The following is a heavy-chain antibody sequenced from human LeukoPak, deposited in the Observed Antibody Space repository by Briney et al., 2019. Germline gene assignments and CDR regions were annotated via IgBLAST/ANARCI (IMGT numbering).Heavy chain of an antibody. CDR2: IGASGNPI. V-gene: IGHV3-48*03. Sequence: GGSLRLSCAASGFAFSSFEMTWVRQPPGKGLEWVANIGASGNPIFYADSVKGRFTVSRDNAESSLYLHMNSLRVDDTAVYYCARMGGAPQGWGLGALVTVSS. CDR1: GFAFSSFE. D-gene: IGHD2-21*01. J-gene: IGHJ4*02. CDR3: ARMGGAPQG.